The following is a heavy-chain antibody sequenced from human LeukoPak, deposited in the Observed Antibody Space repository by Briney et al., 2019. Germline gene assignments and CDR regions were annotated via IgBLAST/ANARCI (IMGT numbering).Heavy chain of an antibody. D-gene: IGHD4-11*01. Sequence: GGSLRLSCAASGFIFSDYYIFWIRQAPGKGLEWVSYISSSGRTIYYADSVKGRFTVSRDNAKNSLDVQMNSLRAEDTAVYYCARGSRPTTSFQYYYYGMDVWGQGTTVTVSS. CDR2: ISSSGRTI. CDR3: ARGSRPTTSFQYYYYGMDV. V-gene: IGHV3-11*01. J-gene: IGHJ6*02. CDR1: GFIFSDYY.